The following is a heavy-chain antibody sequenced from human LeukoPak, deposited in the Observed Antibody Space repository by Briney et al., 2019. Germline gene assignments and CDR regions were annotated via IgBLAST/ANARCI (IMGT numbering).Heavy chain of an antibody. J-gene: IGHJ4*02. CDR2: IIPISGTT. D-gene: IGHD3-16*01. CDR3: ARDNDSRDPPHFDY. V-gene: IGHV1-69*06. Sequence: GASVKVSCTASGGTLNSYVISWVRQAPGQGLEWMGGIIPISGTTNYAQKFQGRVTITADKSTSTAYMELSSLRSEDTAVYYCARDNDSRDPPHFDYWGQGTLVTVSS. CDR1: GGTLNSYV.